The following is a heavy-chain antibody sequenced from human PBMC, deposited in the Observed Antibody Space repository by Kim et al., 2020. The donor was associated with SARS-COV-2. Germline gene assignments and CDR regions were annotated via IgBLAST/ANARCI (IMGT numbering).Heavy chain of an antibody. Sequence: ASVKVSCKVSGYTLTELSMHWVRQAPGKGLEWMGGFDPEDGETIYAQKFQGRVTMTEDTSTDTAYMELSSLRSEDTAVYYCATGAGYSSSWYLSREYYYYGMDVWGQGTTVTVSS. CDR1: GYTLTELS. CDR2: FDPEDGET. J-gene: IGHJ6*02. CDR3: ATGAGYSSSWYLSREYYYYGMDV. V-gene: IGHV1-24*01. D-gene: IGHD6-13*01.